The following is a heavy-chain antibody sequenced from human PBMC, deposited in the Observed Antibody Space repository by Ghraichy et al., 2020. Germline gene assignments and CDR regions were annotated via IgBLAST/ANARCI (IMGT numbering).Heavy chain of an antibody. Sequence: GGSLRLSCAASGFTFSSYDMNWVRQAPGKGLEWVSAISSSSGSTYYADSVKGRFIISRDNSKNTLYLQMNSLRAEDTAVYYCAKHQTSSGYLPLYDAFDLWGQGTRVTVS. CDR3: AKHQTSSGYLPLYDAFDL. V-gene: IGHV3-23*01. J-gene: IGHJ3*01. CDR2: ISSSSGST. D-gene: IGHD3-22*01. CDR1: GFTFSSYD.